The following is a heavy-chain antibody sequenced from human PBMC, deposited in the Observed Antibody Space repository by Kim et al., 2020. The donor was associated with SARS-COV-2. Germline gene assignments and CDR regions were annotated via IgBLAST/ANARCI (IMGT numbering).Heavy chain of an antibody. D-gene: IGHD2-2*01. CDR3: AKDLQLGYCSSTSCYAFDY. Sequence: GGSLRLSCAASGFTFSSYAMSWVRQAPGKGLEWVSAISGSGGSTYYADSVKGRFTISRDNSKNTLYLQMNSLRAEDTAVYYCAKDLQLGYCSSTSCYAFDYWGQGTLVTVSS. J-gene: IGHJ4*02. CDR1: GFTFSSYA. CDR2: ISGSGGST. V-gene: IGHV3-23*01.